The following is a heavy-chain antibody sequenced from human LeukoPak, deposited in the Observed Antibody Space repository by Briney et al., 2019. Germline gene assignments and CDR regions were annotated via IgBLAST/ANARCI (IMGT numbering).Heavy chain of an antibody. J-gene: IGHJ3*02. V-gene: IGHV3-30*18. CDR2: ISYDGSNK. CDR1: GFTFSSYG. D-gene: IGHD6-19*01. CDR3: AKVPASYSGGWYGGAFDI. Sequence: GGSLRLSCAASGFTFSSYGMHWVRQAPGKGLEWVAVISYDGSNKYYADSVKGRFTVSRDNSKNTLYLQMNSLRAEDTAVYYCAKVPASYSGGWYGGAFDIWGQGTMVTVSS.